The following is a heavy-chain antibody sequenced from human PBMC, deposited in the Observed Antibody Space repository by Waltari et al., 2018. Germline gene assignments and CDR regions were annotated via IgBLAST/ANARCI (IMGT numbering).Heavy chain of an antibody. D-gene: IGHD3-22*01. CDR2: SSDSGVIT. V-gene: IGHV3-23*01. Sequence: EVHLLESGGGLAQPGGSLRLSGAAPGFIFFSFAMSGVRRAPGKGLEWVSGSSDSGVITKDADSVKGRFTVSRDNSKNTVFLQLNSLRAEDTAIYYCARHLYSIDYLELGNWGQGTLVTVSS. CDR1: GFIFFSFA. J-gene: IGHJ4*02. CDR3: ARHLYSIDYLELGN.